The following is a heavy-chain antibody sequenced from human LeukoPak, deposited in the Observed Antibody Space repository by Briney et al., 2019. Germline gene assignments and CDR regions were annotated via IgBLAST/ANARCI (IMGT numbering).Heavy chain of an antibody. CDR1: GYTFTGYY. D-gene: IGHD5-18*01. CDR2: INPNSGGT. J-gene: IGHJ4*02. V-gene: IGHV1-2*06. Sequence: ASVKVSCKASGYTFTGYYMHWVRQAPGQGLEWMGRINPNSGGTNYAQKFQGRVTMTRDMSISTAYMELSRLRSDDTAVYYCARGHTAMVDFDYWGQGTLVTVSS. CDR3: ARGHTAMVDFDY.